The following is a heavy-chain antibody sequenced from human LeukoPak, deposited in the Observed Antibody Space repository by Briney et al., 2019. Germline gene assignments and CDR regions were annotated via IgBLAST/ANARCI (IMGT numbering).Heavy chain of an antibody. CDR1: GFTFSSYS. V-gene: IGHV3-48*04. CDR2: INSGSSTI. D-gene: IGHD2-2*01. Sequence: PGGSLRLSCAASGFTFSSYSMNWVRQAPGKGLEWVSYINSGSSTIFYADSVQGRFTISRDNAKNSLYLQMNSLRAEDTAVYYCARDRHYCSSTSCPFDYWGQGTLVTVSS. J-gene: IGHJ4*02. CDR3: ARDRHYCSSTSCPFDY.